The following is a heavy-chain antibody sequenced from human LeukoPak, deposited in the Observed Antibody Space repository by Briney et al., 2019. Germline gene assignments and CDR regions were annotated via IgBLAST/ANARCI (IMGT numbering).Heavy chain of an antibody. CDR2: ISSSSSYI. CDR3: ARDGSGDSSGYSPFWYYYYGMDV. V-gene: IGHV3-21*01. D-gene: IGHD3-22*01. CDR1: GFTFSSYW. J-gene: IGHJ6*02. Sequence: PGGSLRLSCAASGFTFSSYWMHWVRQAPGKGLEWVSSISSSSSYIYYADSVKGRFTISRDNAKNSLYLQMNSLRAEDTAVYYCARDGSGDSSGYSPFWYYYYGMDVWGQGTTVTVSS.